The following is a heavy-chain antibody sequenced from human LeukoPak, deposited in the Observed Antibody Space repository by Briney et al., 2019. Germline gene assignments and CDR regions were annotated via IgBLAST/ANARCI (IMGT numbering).Heavy chain of an antibody. J-gene: IGHJ4*02. CDR2: ISAYNGNT. V-gene: IGHV1-18*01. CDR3: ARAVVGASPGGY. CDR1: GYTFTGYG. Sequence: VASVTVSCKASGYTFTGYGISWVRQAPGQGLEWMGWISAYNGNTNYAQKLQGRVTMTTDTSTSTAYMELRSLRSDDTAVYYCARAVVGASPGGYWGQGTLVTVSS. D-gene: IGHD1-26*01.